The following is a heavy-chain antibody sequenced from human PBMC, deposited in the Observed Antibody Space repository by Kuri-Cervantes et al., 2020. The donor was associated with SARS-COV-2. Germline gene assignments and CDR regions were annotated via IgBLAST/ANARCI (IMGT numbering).Heavy chain of an antibody. J-gene: IGHJ4*02. CDR2: ISSSSSYI. CDR3: AREGAYDFWSIDY. CDR1: GFTFDAYG. D-gene: IGHD3-3*01. Sequence: GGSLRLSCAASGFTFDAYGMSRVRQAPGKGLEWVSSISSSSSYIYYADSVKGRFTISRDNAKNSLYLQMNSLRAEDTAVYYCAREGAYDFWSIDYWGQGTLVTVSS. V-gene: IGHV3-21*01.